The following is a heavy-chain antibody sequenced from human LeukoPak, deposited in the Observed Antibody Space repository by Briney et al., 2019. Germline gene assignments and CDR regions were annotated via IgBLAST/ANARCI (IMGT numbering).Heavy chain of an antibody. Sequence: ASVKVSCKASGYTFTSYGISWVRQAPGQGLEWMGWISAYNGNTNYAQKLQGRVTMTTDTSTSTAYMELRSLRSDDTAVYYCARVAYSSGWSYYYYYYMDVWGNGTTVTVSS. V-gene: IGHV1-18*01. CDR3: ARVAYSSGWSYYYYYYMDV. D-gene: IGHD6-19*01. CDR2: ISAYNGNT. CDR1: GYTFTSYG. J-gene: IGHJ6*03.